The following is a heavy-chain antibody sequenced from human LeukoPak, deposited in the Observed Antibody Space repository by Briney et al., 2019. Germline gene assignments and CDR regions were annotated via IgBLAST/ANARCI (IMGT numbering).Heavy chain of an antibody. CDR2: INAGNGNA. CDR3: ARAYCSSTSCYSPFDY. Sequence: ASVKVSCKASGYTFTSYAMHWVRQAPGQRLEWMGWINAGNGNAKYSQKFQGRVTITRDKSASTAYMELSSLRSEDTAVYYCARAYCSSTSCYSPFDYWGKGTLVTVSS. J-gene: IGHJ4*02. V-gene: IGHV1-3*01. D-gene: IGHD2-2*01. CDR1: GYTFTSYA.